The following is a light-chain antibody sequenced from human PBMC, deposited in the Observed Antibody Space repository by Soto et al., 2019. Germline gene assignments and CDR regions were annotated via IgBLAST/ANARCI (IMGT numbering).Light chain of an antibody. V-gene: IGKV1-27*01. CDR2: TTS. CDR1: QGISNY. Sequence: DIQMTQSPSSLSASVGDRVSITCRASQGISNYLAWYQQKPGKVPKLLIYTTSTLRSGVPSRFSGSGSGTDLTLTISSLQPEDVATYYCQKYNSAPPNFGPGTRVDI. J-gene: IGKJ3*01. CDR3: QKYNSAPPN.